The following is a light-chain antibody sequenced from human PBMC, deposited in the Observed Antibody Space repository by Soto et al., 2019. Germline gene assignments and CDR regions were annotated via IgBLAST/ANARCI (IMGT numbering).Light chain of an antibody. J-gene: IGLJ1*01. CDR3: WSYTNTTSFV. CDR2: DVS. Sequence: QSALTQPASVSGSPGQSITISCTGTSNDVGGYNYVSWFQQHPGKAPKFMVYDVSHRSSGVSNRFSGSKSGNTASLTISGLQAEDEADYYCWSYTNTTSFVFGTGTKVTVL. V-gene: IGLV2-14*01. CDR1: SNDVGGYNY.